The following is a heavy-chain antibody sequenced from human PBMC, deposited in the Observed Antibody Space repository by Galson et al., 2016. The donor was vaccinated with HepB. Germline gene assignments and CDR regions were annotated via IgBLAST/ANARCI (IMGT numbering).Heavy chain of an antibody. Sequence: SETLSLTCAVSGDSISKSTSYWGWIRQSPAKGLEWIGSVYSSGSTYWNPPFRNGLTLSVDTSTNHFSLKLSSVTAADTAVYYCARTPPYGAVTGFDEYCFDHWGQGTLVTVSS. CDR3: ARTPPYGAVTGFDEYCFDH. D-gene: IGHD3-9*01. CDR1: GDSISKSTSY. J-gene: IGHJ4*02. V-gene: IGHV4-39*02. CDR2: VYSSGST.